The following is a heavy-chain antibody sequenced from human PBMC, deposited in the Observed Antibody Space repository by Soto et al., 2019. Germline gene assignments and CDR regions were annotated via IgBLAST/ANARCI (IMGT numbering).Heavy chain of an antibody. J-gene: IGHJ3*02. CDR3: AKDLRAYAKFEVHDAFDI. CDR1: GFTFSSYA. V-gene: IGHV3-23*01. CDR2: ISGSGGST. Sequence: GGSLRLSCAASGFTFSSYAMSWVRQAPGKGLEWVSAISGSGGSTYYADSVKGRFTISRDNSKNTLYLQMNSLRAEDTAVYYCAKDLRAYAKFEVHDAFDIWGQGTMVTVSS. D-gene: IGHD2-8*01.